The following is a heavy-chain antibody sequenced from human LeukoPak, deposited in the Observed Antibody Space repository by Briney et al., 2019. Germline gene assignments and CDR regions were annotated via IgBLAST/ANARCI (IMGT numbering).Heavy chain of an antibody. J-gene: IGHJ4*02. CDR2: FDPEDGET. V-gene: IGHV1-24*01. CDR1: GYTLTELS. D-gene: IGHD3-22*01. CDR3: ATDISLSSGYVY. Sequence: ASVKVSCKVSGYTLTELSMHWVRQAPGKGLEWMGGFDPEDGETIYAQKFQGRVTMTEDTSTDTAYMELRSLRSEDTAVYYCATDISLSSGYVYWGQGTLVTVSS.